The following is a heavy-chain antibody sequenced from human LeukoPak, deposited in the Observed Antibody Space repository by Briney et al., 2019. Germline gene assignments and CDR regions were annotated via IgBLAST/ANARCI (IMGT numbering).Heavy chain of an antibody. V-gene: IGHV3-74*03. CDR3: ARDLDWILFDY. J-gene: IGHJ4*02. CDR2: VRPEGTTT. D-gene: IGHD3-9*01. CDR1: GFIFSTYW. Sequence: GGSLRLSCAASGFIFSTYWMHCVRQAPGKGLVWVSRVRPEGTTTAYADSVKARFTISRDNAKNTLFLQMNSLSAETTAVYYGARDLDWILFDYCGQGTLVTVSS.